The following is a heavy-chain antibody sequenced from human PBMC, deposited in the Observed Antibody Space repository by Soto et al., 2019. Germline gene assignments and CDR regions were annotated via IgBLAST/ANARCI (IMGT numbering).Heavy chain of an antibody. CDR3: ARERIAAGGTHDAIDI. J-gene: IGHJ3*02. CDR1: GLSVSTNY. Sequence: EVQLVESGGDLIQPGGSLRLSCAASGLSVSTNYMTWVRQAPGKGLEWVSLIFAGGSTYYADSVKGRFTISRDNSKNTLYPQMNSLSAEDTGVYYCARERIAAGGTHDAIDIWGQGTMVTVSS. D-gene: IGHD6-13*01. V-gene: IGHV3-53*01. CDR2: IFAGGST.